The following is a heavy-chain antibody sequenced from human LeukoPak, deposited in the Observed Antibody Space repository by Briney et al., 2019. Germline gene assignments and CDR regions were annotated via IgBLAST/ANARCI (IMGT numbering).Heavy chain of an antibody. V-gene: IGHV3-48*03. J-gene: IGHJ4*02. D-gene: IGHD5-12*01. CDR2: ISSSGSGI. CDR1: GFTYSSFE. Sequence: GGSLRLSCAASGFTYSSFEMNWVRQAPGKGLEWVLYISSSGSGIYYAYSVKGRFTISRDNTKTSLFLQMNSLRAEDTAVYYCARDGGYGDYLDYWGQGTLVTVSS. CDR3: ARDGGYGDYLDY.